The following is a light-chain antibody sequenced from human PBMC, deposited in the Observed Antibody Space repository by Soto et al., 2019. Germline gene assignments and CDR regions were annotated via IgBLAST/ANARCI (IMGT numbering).Light chain of an antibody. J-gene: IGKJ2*01. CDR2: KVS. CDR1: QSLVYIDGNTY. V-gene: IGKV2-30*01. CDR3: MQGTHWPYT. Sequence: DVVMTQSPLSLPVTLGQPASISCRSSQSLVYIDGNTYLNWFQQRPGQSPRRLIYKVSNRDSGVPARFSGSGSGTDLTLKISRVEAEDVGLYYCMQGTHWPYTFGQGTKLEIK.